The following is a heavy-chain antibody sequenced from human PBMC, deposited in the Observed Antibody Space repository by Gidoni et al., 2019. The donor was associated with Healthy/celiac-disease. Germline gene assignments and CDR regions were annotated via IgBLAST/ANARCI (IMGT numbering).Heavy chain of an antibody. D-gene: IGHD6-13*01. CDR2: IYHCGST. CDR3: ARSSASSSPRTGADY. CDR1: GGSISSSNW. Sequence: QVQLQESGPGLVKPPGTLSLIRAVSGGSISSSNWWSWVLQPPGKGLEWIGEIYHCGSTDYNPSLKSRVTISVDKSKNQFSLKLSSVTAADTAVYYCARSSASSSPRTGADYWGQGTLVTVSS. J-gene: IGHJ4*02. V-gene: IGHV4-4*03.